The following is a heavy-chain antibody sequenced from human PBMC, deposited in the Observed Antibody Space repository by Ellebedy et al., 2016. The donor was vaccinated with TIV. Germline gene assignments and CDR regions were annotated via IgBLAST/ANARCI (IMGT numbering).Heavy chain of an antibody. CDR3: AKDRVNGNGVLDPFDV. D-gene: IGHD2-8*02. V-gene: IGHV3-23*01. CDR2: IGTGA. J-gene: IGHJ3*01. CDR1: GFSIFTYA. Sequence: GGSLRLXXKASGFSIFTYAMSWVRQAPGKGLEWVSHIGTGAHHADSVKGRFTISRDNFKNTLYLQMDRLTVEDTAVYYCAKDRVNGNGVLDPFDVWGQGTLVTVSS.